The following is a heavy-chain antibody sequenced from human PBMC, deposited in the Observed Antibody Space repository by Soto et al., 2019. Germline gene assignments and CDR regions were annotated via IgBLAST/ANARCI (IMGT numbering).Heavy chain of an antibody. V-gene: IGHV4-4*07. J-gene: IGHJ4*02. CDR3: AAVPVLRFLKWLPAYFDS. CDR1: GGSISSYY. D-gene: IGHD3-3*01. CDR2: IYTSGST. Sequence: SETLSLTCTVSGGSISSYYWSWIRQPAGKGLEWIGRIYTSGSTNYNPTLKKRVTMSVDTSNNKFSLKLSSVPAADPAVYYCAAVPVLRFLKWLPAYFDSWGQGTLVTVSS.